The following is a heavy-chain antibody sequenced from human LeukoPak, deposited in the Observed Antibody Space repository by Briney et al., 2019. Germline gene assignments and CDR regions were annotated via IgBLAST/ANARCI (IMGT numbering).Heavy chain of an antibody. CDR2: INSDGSST. CDR1: GFTFSSYW. J-gene: IGHJ6*02. V-gene: IGHV3-74*01. Sequence: PGGSLRLSCAASGFTFSSYWMHWVRQAPGKGLVWVSRINSDGSSTSYADSVKGRFTISRDNAKNTLYLQMNSLRAEDTAVYYCARVQLPHHLTPYGMDVWGQGTTVTVSS. D-gene: IGHD2-2*01. CDR3: ARVQLPHHLTPYGMDV.